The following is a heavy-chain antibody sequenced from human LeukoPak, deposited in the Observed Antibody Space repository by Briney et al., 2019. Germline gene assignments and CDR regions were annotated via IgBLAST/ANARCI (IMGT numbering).Heavy chain of an antibody. D-gene: IGHD5-18*01. Sequence: GGSLRLSCAASGFTFSSYGMHWVRQAPGKGLEWVAVIWYDGSNKYYADSVKGRFTISRDNSKNTLYLQMNSLRAEDTAVYYCAKDYADTAMVGPPDYWGQGTLVTVSS. J-gene: IGHJ4*02. CDR1: GFTFSSYG. CDR3: AKDYADTAMVGPPDY. CDR2: IWYDGSNK. V-gene: IGHV3-33*06.